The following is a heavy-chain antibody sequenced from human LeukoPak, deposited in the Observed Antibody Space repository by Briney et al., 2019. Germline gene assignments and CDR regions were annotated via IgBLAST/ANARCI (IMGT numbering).Heavy chain of an antibody. CDR3: ARGSSGSYWEVYFDY. Sequence: SETLSLTCTVSGGSISSSSYYWGWIRQPPGKGLEWIGSIYYSGSTYYSPSLKSRVTISVDTSKNQFSLKLSSVTAADTAVYYCARGSSGSYWEVYFDYWGQGTLVTVSS. V-gene: IGHV4-39*01. CDR1: GGSISSSSYY. D-gene: IGHD1-26*01. CDR2: IYYSGST. J-gene: IGHJ4*02.